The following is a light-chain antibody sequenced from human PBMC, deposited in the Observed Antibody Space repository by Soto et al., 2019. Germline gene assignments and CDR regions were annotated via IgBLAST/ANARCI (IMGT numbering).Light chain of an antibody. J-gene: IGKJ2*01. Sequence: EIVLTQSPGTLSLSPGERATLSCRASQSVSGSSLAWYQFKPGQAPRLLIYGASSRATGIPDRFSGSESGTDFTFIISRLEPEDFGMYYCHQYGSLPHTFGQGTELETK. V-gene: IGKV3-20*01. CDR1: QSVSGSS. CDR2: GAS. CDR3: HQYGSLPHT.